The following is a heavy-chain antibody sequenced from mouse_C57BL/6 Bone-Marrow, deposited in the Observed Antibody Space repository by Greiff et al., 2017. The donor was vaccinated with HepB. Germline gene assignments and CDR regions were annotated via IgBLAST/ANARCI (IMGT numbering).Heavy chain of an antibody. V-gene: IGHV1-82*01. CDR3: ARRIYYYGSSPLAY. J-gene: IGHJ3*01. CDR1: GYAFSSSW. Sequence: QVQLQQSGPELVKPGASVKISCKASGYAFSSSWMNWVKQRPGKGLEWIGRIYPGDGDTNYNGKFKGKATLTADKSSSTAYMQLSSLTSEDSAVYFCARRIYYYGSSPLAYWGQGTLVTVSA. D-gene: IGHD1-1*01. CDR2: IYPGDGDT.